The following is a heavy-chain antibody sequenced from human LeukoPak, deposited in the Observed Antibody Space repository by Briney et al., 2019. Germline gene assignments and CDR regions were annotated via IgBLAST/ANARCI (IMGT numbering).Heavy chain of an antibody. D-gene: IGHD2-2*01. CDR1: GFTFSSYA. CDR2: ISYDGSNK. J-gene: IGHJ3*02. CDR3: ARVSSSLDAFDI. Sequence: GRSLRLSCAASGFTFSSYAMHWVRQAPGKGLEWVAVISYDGSNKYYADSVKGRFTISRDNSKNTLYLQMNSLRAEDTAVYYCARVSSSLDAFDIWGQGTMVTVSS. V-gene: IGHV3-30-3*01.